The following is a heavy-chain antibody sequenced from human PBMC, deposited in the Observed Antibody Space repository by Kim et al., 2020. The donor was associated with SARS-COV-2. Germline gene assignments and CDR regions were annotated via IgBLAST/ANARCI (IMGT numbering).Heavy chain of an antibody. Sequence: GGSLRLSCEASGFAFSSYWMHWVRQAPGKGLVWISHIHHDGSRTSYADSVRGRFTISRDNTNNMLYLQMNSLREDDTALYYCVALAMSRPQDDYWGQGTLVTVSS. D-gene: IGHD3-3*02. CDR1: GFAFSSYW. CDR2: IHHDGSRT. CDR3: VALAMSRPQDDY. V-gene: IGHV3-74*03. J-gene: IGHJ4*02.